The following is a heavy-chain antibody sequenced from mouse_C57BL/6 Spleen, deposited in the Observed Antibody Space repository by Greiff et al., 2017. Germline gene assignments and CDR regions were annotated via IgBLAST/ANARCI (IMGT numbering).Heavy chain of an antibody. D-gene: IGHD2-4*01. J-gene: IGHJ4*01. CDR3: SRRLYYDYEGYAIDY. V-gene: IGHV1-22*01. CDR1: GYTFTDYN. CDR2: INPNNGGT. Sequence: VQLQQSGPELVKPGASVKMSCKASGYTFTDYNMHWVKQSHGKSLGWIGYINPNNGGTSYNQKFKGKATLTVNKSSSTAYMELRSLTSEDYSVYYCSRRLYYDYEGYAIDYWGQGTSVTVAS.